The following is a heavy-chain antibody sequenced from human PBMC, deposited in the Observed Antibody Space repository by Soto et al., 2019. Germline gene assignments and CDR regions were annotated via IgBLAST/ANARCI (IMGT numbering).Heavy chain of an antibody. CDR3: ARGLIMFTFGGFIVMSKAYDY. Sequence: ASVKVSCKASGYTFTSYGISWVRQAPGQGLEWMGWISAYNGNTNYAQKLQGRVTMTTDTSTSTAYMELRSLRSDDTAVYYCARGLIMFTFGGFIVMSKAYDYGGQGTLVTVSS. J-gene: IGHJ4*02. V-gene: IGHV1-18*01. D-gene: IGHD3-16*02. CDR2: ISAYNGNT. CDR1: GYTFTSYG.